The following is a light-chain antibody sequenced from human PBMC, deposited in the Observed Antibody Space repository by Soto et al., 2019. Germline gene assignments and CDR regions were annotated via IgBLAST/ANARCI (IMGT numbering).Light chain of an antibody. J-gene: IGKJ2*01. V-gene: IGKV3-15*01. CDR3: QHYNNWPRT. CDR2: GAS. CDR1: QSISSN. Sequence: EIVMTQSPATLSVSPGERATLSCRASQSISSNLAWYQRKPGQAPRLLIYGASTRATGIPARFSGSGSGTEVTLTISSLQSEDFAVYYCQHYNNWPRTFGQGTNLETK.